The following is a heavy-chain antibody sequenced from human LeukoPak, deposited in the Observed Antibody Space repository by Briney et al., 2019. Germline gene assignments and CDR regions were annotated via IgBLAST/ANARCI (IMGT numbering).Heavy chain of an antibody. CDR1: GFTFSSYW. CDR3: ARDGQRVTAIPMHI. V-gene: IGHV3-21*01. Sequence: GGSLRLSCAASGFTFSSYWMSWVRQAPGKGLEWVSSISSSSSYIYYADSVKGRFTISRDNAKNSLYLQMNSLRAEDTAVYYCARDGQRVTAIPMHIWGQGTMVTVSS. J-gene: IGHJ3*02. CDR2: ISSSSSYI. D-gene: IGHD2-21*02.